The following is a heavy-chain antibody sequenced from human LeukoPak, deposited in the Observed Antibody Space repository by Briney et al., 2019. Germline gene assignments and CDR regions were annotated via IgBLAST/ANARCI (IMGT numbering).Heavy chain of an antibody. CDR2: VSSSSNI. CDR3: ARDDTVTSHFDY. V-gene: IGHV3-48*01. CDR1: GFTFSTYS. D-gene: IGHD4-11*01. Sequence: PGGSLRLSCAASGFTFSTYSMNWVRQAPGKGLEWVSYVSSSSNIFYADSVKGRFTISRDDALNSLYLQMNSPRAEDTAVYYCARDDTVTSHFDYWGQGTLVTVSS. J-gene: IGHJ4*02.